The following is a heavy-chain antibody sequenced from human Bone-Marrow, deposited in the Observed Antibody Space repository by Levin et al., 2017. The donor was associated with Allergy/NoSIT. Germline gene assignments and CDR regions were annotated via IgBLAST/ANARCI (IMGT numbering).Heavy chain of an antibody. CDR2: IHYSGST. CDR3: ARLNYTDSLNFHGMDV. D-gene: IGHD4-17*01. Sequence: SETLSLTCSVSGDSVTRTSSYWGWIRQPPGKGLEWIGSIHYSGSTYYNPSLKSRVTVSVDTSKNQFSLRLTSVTAADTAVYDCARLNYTDSLNFHGMDVWGQGTTVTVSS. J-gene: IGHJ6*02. CDR1: GDSVTRTSSY. V-gene: IGHV4-39*01.